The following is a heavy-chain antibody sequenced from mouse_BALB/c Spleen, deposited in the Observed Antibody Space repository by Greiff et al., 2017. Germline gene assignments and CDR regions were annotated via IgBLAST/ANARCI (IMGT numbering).Heavy chain of an antibody. V-gene: IGHV3-6*02. CDR1: GYSITSGYY. CDR3: AREGGDGYAMDY. J-gene: IGHJ4*01. D-gene: IGHD3-3*01. CDR2: ISYDGSN. Sequence: EVKVEESGPGLVKPSQSLSLTCSVTGYSITSGYYWNWIRQFPGNKLEWMGYISYDGSNNYNPSLKNRISITRDTSKNQFFLKLNSVTTEDTATYYCAREGGDGYAMDYWGQGTSVTVSS.